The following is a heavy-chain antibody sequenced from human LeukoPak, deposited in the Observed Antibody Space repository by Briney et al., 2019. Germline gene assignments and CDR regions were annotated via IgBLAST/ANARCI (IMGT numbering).Heavy chain of an antibody. CDR2: IYYSGST. CDR3: ASAFIAACPGHFDY. V-gene: IGHV4-59*06. CDR1: GGSISSYY. Sequence: SETLSLTCTVSGGSISSYYWSWIRQHPGKGLEWIGYIYYSGSTYYNPSLKSRVTISVDTSKNQFSLKLSSVTAADTAVYYCASAFIAACPGHFDYWGQGTLVTVSS. J-gene: IGHJ4*02. D-gene: IGHD6-6*01.